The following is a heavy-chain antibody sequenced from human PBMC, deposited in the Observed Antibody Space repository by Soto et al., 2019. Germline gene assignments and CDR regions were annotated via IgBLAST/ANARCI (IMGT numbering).Heavy chain of an antibody. CDR1: GFTFSSYA. J-gene: IGHJ4*02. Sequence: GGFLRLSCAASGFTFSSYAMSWVRQAPGKGLEWVSAISGSGGSTYYADSVKGRFTISRDNSKNTLYLQMNSLRAEDTAVYYCANNPVLGYFDYWGQGTLVTVSS. CDR3: ANNPVLGYFDY. CDR2: ISGSGGST. V-gene: IGHV3-23*01. D-gene: IGHD2-8*01.